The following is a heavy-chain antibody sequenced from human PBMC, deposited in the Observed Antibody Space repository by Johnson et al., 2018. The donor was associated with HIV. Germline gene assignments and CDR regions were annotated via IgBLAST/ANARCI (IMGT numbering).Heavy chain of an antibody. CDR3: AKDRPLVVVTHDAFDI. D-gene: IGHD2-21*02. V-gene: IGHV3-66*02. J-gene: IGHJ3*02. CDR2: VYSGGTT. CDR1: GFTVSSNY. Sequence: EVQLVESGGGVVQPGRSLRLSCAASGFTVSSNYMSWVRQAPGKGLESVSVVYSGGTTHYADSVKGRFTISRDNSKNTLYLQMNSLRAEDTAVYYCAKDRPLVVVTHDAFDIWGQGTMVTVSS.